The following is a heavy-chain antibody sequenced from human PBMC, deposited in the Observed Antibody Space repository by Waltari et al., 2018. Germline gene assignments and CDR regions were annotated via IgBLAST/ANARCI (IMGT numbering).Heavy chain of an antibody. CDR3: ASVDYYDSSGPDAFDI. Sequence: QVQLQQWGAGLLKPSETLSLTCAVYGGSFSGYYWSWIRQPPGKGLEWIGEINHSGSTNYNPSLKSRVTISVDTPKNQFSLKLSSVTAADTAVYYCASVDYYDSSGPDAFDIWGQGTMVTVSS. D-gene: IGHD3-22*01. CDR1: GGSFSGYY. V-gene: IGHV4-34*01. CDR2: INHSGST. J-gene: IGHJ3*02.